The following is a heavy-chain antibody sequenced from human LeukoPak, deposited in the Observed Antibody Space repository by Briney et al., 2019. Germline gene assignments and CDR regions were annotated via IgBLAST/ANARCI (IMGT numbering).Heavy chain of an antibody. V-gene: IGHV1-2*02. Sequence: ASVKVSCKASGYTFTVYYRHWVRQAPAQGLEWMGWINPNSGGTNYAQKFQGRVTMTRDTSMSTAYMELSRLRSDDTAVYYCARGTGEGYSYGRYYFDYWGQGTLVTVSS. J-gene: IGHJ4*02. CDR3: ARGTGEGYSYGRYYFDY. CDR2: INPNSGGT. D-gene: IGHD5-18*01. CDR1: GYTFTVYY.